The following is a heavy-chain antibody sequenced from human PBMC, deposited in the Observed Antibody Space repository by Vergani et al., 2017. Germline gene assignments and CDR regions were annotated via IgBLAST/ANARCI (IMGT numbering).Heavy chain of an antibody. CDR3: AKSGGYCSSTSCYTSYYFDY. J-gene: IGHJ4*02. Sequence: QVQLVESGGGVVQRGGSLRLSCATSGFTLSNYDMQWIRQGPGKGLEFVAFIQFDGSNQYYADSVKGRFTLSRDFSKNTLYLQMNSLRTDDTATYYCAKSGGYCSSTSCYTSYYFDYWGQGTLVTVSS. CDR2: IQFDGSNQ. CDR1: GFTLSNYD. V-gene: IGHV3-30*02. D-gene: IGHD2-2*02.